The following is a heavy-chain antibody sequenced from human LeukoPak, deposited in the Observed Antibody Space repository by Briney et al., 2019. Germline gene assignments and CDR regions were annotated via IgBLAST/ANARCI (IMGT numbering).Heavy chain of an antibody. Sequence: PSETLSLTCTVSGASITSYYWSWIRQPAGMGLEWIGRFHTSGSTNYNPSLKSRVTVSVDTSRNQFSLNLSSVTAADTAVYYCAKDRDYFDNKESAFHIWGQGTMVTVSS. D-gene: IGHD3-22*01. J-gene: IGHJ3*02. V-gene: IGHV4-4*07. CDR2: FHTSGST. CDR1: GASITSYY. CDR3: AKDRDYFDNKESAFHI.